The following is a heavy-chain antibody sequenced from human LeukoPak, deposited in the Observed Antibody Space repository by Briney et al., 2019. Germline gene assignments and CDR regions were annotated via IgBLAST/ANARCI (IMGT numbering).Heavy chain of an antibody. CDR2: INPSGGST. Sequence: ASVNVSCKASGYTFTSYYMHWVRQAPGQGLEWVGIINPSGGSTSYAQKFQGRVTMTRDTSTSTVYMELSSLRSEDTAVYYCASIPDTPSIAVADDAFDIWGQGTMVTVSS. CDR3: ASIPDTPSIAVADDAFDI. CDR1: GYTFTSYY. V-gene: IGHV1-46*01. J-gene: IGHJ3*02. D-gene: IGHD6-19*01.